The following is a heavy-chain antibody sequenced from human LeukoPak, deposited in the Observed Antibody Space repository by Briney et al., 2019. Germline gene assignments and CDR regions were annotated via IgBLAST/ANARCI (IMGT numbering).Heavy chain of an antibody. D-gene: IGHD2-2*01. V-gene: IGHV3-21*01. CDR3: ARAPTVLVGYCSSASWPADY. Sequence: GGSLRLSCAASGFTFSSYSMNWVRQAPGKGLEWVSAISGSSDYIYYADSVKGRFTISRDNAKNSLFLQMNSLRAEDTAVYYCARAPTVLVGYCSSASWPADYWGQGTLVTVSS. CDR2: ISGSSDYI. J-gene: IGHJ4*02. CDR1: GFTFSSYS.